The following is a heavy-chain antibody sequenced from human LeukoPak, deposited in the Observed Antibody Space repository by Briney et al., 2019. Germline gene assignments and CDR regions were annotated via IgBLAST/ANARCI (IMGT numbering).Heavy chain of an antibody. CDR1: GGSISSSDYF. D-gene: IGHD5-18*01. CDR2: ISYSGST. J-gene: IGHJ4*02. CDR3: ARREPCDSNGSCCHAH. Sequence: SSETLSLTCTVSGGSISSSDYFWGWIRQHPGKGLEWIGYISYSGSTYYSSSLKSRVTISVDSSTSQFSLKLSSVTAADTAVYYCARREPCDSNGSCCHAHWGQGTLVTVSS. V-gene: IGHV4-31*03.